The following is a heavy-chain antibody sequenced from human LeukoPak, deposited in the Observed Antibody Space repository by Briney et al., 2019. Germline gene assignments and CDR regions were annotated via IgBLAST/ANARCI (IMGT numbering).Heavy chain of an antibody. CDR2: ISGSGVST. J-gene: IGHJ4*02. V-gene: IGHV3-23*01. Sequence: GGSLRLSCAASGFTFSSYAMSWVRQAPGKGLEWVSSISGSGVSTYYADSVKGRFTISRDNSKNTLYLQMGSLRAEDTAVYYCARDYYDSSGYYYFDYWGQGTLVTVSS. CDR3: ARDYYDSSGYYYFDY. CDR1: GFTFSSYA. D-gene: IGHD3-22*01.